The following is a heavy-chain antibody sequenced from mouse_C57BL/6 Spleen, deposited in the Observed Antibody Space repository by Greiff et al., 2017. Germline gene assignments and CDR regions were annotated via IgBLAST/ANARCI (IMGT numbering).Heavy chain of an antibody. Sequence: VKLMESGPGLVQPSQSLSITCTVSGFSLTSYGVHWVRQPPGKGLEWLGVIWSGGSTDYNAAFISRLSISKDNSKSQVFFKMNSLQADDTAIYYCARRGIYYDYFDYWGQGTTLTVSS. CDR1: GFSLTSYG. V-gene: IGHV2-4*01. CDR2: IWSGGST. CDR3: ARRGIYYDYFDY. J-gene: IGHJ2*01. D-gene: IGHD2-4*01.